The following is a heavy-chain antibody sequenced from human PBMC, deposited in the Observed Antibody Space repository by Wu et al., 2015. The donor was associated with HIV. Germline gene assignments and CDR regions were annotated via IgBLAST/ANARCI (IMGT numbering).Heavy chain of an antibody. CDR1: GGTFSSYA. V-gene: IGHV1-69*13. D-gene: IGHD5-12*01. Sequence: QVQLVQSGAEVKKPGSSVKVSCKASGGTFSSYAISWVRQAPGQGLEWMGRIIPIFGTANYAQKFQGRVTITADESTSTAYMELSSLRSEDTAVYYCARDSRRGYSGYDPDRRDYYYYGMDVWGQGDHGHRLL. CDR2: IIPIFGTA. CDR3: ARDSRRGYSGYDPDRRDYYYYGMDV. J-gene: IGHJ6*02.